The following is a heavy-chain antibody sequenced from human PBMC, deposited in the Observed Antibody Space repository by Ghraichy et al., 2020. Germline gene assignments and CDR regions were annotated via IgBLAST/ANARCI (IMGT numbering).Heavy chain of an antibody. D-gene: IGHD3-22*01. CDR3: AKDLLSHYYDSSGYYHY. CDR2: ISWNSGSI. CDR1: GFTFDDYA. V-gene: IGHV3-9*01. J-gene: IGHJ4*02. Sequence: GGSLRLSCAASGFTFDDYAMLWVRQAPGKGLEWVSGISWNSGSIGYADSVKGRFTISRDNAKNSLYLQMNSLRAEDTALYYCAKDLLSHYYDSSGYYHYWGQGTLVTVSS.